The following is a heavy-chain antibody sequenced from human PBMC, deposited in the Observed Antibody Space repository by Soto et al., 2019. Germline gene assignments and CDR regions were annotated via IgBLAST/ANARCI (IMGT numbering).Heavy chain of an antibody. Sequence: GESLKISCKAAGDNFATFWIGWVRQVPGEGLEWMAIIYPENSNVEYSPSYKGRITISVDKSLNTAYLQWNSLRASDSAMYYCARRLYFDTWFDPWGQGTLVTVSS. CDR3: ARRLYFDTWFDP. D-gene: IGHD3-9*01. J-gene: IGHJ5*02. CDR1: GDNFATFW. V-gene: IGHV5-51*01. CDR2: IYPENSNV.